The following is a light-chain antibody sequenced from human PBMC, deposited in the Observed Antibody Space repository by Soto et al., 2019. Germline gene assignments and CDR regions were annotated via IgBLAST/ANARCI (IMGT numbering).Light chain of an antibody. V-gene: IGLV2-14*01. CDR1: SSDVGGYNY. CDR3: SSYTSSSTLHV. Sequence: QSALTQRASVSGSPGQSVTISCTGTSSDVGGYNYVSWYQQHPGKAPKLMIYDVSNRPSGVSNRFSGSKSGNTASLTISGLQAEDEADYYCSSYTSSSTLHVFGTGTKLTVL. J-gene: IGLJ1*01. CDR2: DVS.